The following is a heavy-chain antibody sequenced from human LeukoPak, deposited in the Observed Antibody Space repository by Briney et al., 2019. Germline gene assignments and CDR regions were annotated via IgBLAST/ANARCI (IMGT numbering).Heavy chain of an antibody. CDR3: AKNLWFGEFYNGMDV. D-gene: IGHD3-10*01. J-gene: IGHJ6*04. Sequence: PGRSLRLSCAASGFTFSSYGMHWVRQAPGKGLGWVAVISYDGSNKYYADSVKGRFTISRDNSKNTLYLQMNSLRAEDTAVYYCAKNLWFGEFYNGMDVWGKGTTVTVSS. CDR1: GFTFSSYG. CDR2: ISYDGSNK. V-gene: IGHV3-30*18.